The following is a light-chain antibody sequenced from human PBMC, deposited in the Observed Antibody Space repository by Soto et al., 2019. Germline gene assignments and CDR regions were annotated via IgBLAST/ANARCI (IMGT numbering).Light chain of an antibody. J-gene: IGLJ1*01. Sequence: QSVLTQPPSVSGAPGQRVTISCTGSSSNIGTGYNVHWYQQLPGTAPKLLIFGNSNRPSGVPDRFSGSKSGTSASLAITGVQAEDEADYYCQSYDNSLSGYVFGTGTKLTVL. CDR1: SSNIGTGYN. CDR3: QSYDNSLSGYV. V-gene: IGLV1-40*01. CDR2: GNS.